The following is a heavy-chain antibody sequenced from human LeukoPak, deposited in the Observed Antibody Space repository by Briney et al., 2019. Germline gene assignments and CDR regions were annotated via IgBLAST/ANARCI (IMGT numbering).Heavy chain of an antibody. CDR2: INWNGGST. V-gene: IGHV3-20*04. CDR3: ARGTLKATATDFDY. CDR1: GFTFDDYG. D-gene: IGHD6-13*01. Sequence: GGSLRLSCAASGFTFDDYGMSWVRQAPGKGLEWVSGINWNGGSTGYADSVKGRFTISRDNAKNSLYLQMNSLRAEDTALYYCARGTLKATATDFDYWGQGTLVTVSS. J-gene: IGHJ4*02.